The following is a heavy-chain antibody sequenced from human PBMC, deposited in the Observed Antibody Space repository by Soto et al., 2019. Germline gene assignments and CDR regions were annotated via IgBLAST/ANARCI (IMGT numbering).Heavy chain of an antibody. Sequence: SETLSLTCSVSGAALNSGNYYWSWIRQVPGKGLEWIGHIHVTGAVDYNPSLRDRITISQDTSERQFSLNLRLVTAADTAVYYCARLRIATNNYKWFDPWGQGTLVTVSS. CDR2: IHVTGAV. J-gene: IGHJ5*02. D-gene: IGHD2-21*01. CDR1: GAALNSGNYY. CDR3: ARLRIATNNYKWFDP. V-gene: IGHV4-31*02.